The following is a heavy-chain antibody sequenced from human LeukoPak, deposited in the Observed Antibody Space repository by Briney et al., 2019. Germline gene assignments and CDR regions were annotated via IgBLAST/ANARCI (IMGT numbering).Heavy chain of an antibody. V-gene: IGHV3-30*02. CDR2: IRYDGNNK. Sequence: GGSLRLSCAASGFPFSDYVMHWVRQAPGKGLEWVAIIRYDGNNKYYADSVKGRFTISRDNAKNSLYLQMNSLRAEDTAVYYCARDDRSSGWYVVDYWGQGTLVTVSS. J-gene: IGHJ4*02. CDR3: ARDDRSSGWYVVDY. CDR1: GFPFSDYV. D-gene: IGHD6-19*01.